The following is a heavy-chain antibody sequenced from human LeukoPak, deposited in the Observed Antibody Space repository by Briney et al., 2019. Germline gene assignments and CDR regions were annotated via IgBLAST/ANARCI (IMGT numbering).Heavy chain of an antibody. CDR2: ISYDGSNK. J-gene: IGHJ2*01. CDR1: GFTSSSYG. V-gene: IGHV3-30*18. CDR3: GKVMKAQLNWYFDL. Sequence: GRSLRLSRAPSGFTSSSYGMHCRRQAPGKGLECVADISYDGSNKYYADSVKGRFTISRDNSKNTLYLQMNSLRAEDTAVYYCGKVMKAQLNWYFDLWGRRTLVTVSS. D-gene: IGHD5-18*01.